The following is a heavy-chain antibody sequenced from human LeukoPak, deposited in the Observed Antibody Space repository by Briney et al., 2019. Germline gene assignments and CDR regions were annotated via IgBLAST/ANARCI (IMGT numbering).Heavy chain of an antibody. CDR3: ARCYDSSGSDAFDI. V-gene: IGHV3-30*04. CDR1: GFTFSSYV. J-gene: IGHJ3*02. Sequence: GGSLRLSCAASGFTFSSYVMHWVRQAPGKGLGRVSDISYDGSKKYYAANEKRRFTISRDKSKNTLYLQMNSLRPEDTAVYYCARCYDSSGSDAFDIWGQGTMVTVSS. D-gene: IGHD3-22*01. CDR2: ISYDGSKK.